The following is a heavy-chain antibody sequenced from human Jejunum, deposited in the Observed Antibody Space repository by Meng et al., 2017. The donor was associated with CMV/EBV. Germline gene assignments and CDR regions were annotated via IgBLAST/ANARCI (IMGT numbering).Heavy chain of an antibody. CDR1: DYLSSGSHY. Sequence: DYLSSGSHYWRWIRQPPGKALEWIGYVYYTGNTTKSPSLNSRVTMSVDTSKNQFSLKLTSVTAADTAVYYCARGPGSNGGDWLDPWGQGTLVTVSS. CDR3: ARGPGSNGGDWLDP. CDR2: VYYTGNT. D-gene: IGHD4-11*01. J-gene: IGHJ5*02. V-gene: IGHV4-61*01.